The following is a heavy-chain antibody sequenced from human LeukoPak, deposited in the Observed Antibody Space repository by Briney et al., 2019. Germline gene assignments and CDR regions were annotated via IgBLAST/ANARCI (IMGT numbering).Heavy chain of an antibody. CDR3: ARSYYDYVWGSYRSLSWDY. CDR2: INTNTGNP. Sequence: ASVKVSCEASGYTFTSYAMNWVRQAPGQGLEWMGWINTNTGNPTYAQGFTGRFVFSLDTSVSTAYLQISSLKAEDTAVYYCARSYYDYVWGSYRSLSWDYWGQGTLVTVSS. V-gene: IGHV7-4-1*02. CDR1: GYTFTSYA. D-gene: IGHD3-16*02. J-gene: IGHJ4*02.